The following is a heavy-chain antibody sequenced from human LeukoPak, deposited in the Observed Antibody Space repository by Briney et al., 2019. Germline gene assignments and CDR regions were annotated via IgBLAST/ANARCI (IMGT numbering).Heavy chain of an antibody. D-gene: IGHD3-9*01. V-gene: IGHV1-18*01. CDR3: AIVRDIVTGYSASFDY. Sequence: GASVKLSCKASGYTFISYGITWVRQAPGQGLEWMGWISAYNGNTNYAQKFQGRVTMTTDTHTSTAYMELRSLRSDDTAGYYCAIVRDIVTGYSASFDYWGQGTLVTVSS. CDR2: ISAYNGNT. CDR1: GYTFISYG. J-gene: IGHJ4*02.